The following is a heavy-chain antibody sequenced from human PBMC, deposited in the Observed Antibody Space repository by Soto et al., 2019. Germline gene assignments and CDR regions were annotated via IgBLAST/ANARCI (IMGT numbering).Heavy chain of an antibody. V-gene: IGHV5-51*01. CDR3: VRPNFGALTHFDF. CDR1: GYTFTNYW. Sequence: PGESLKISCKAIGYTFTNYWIGWVRQTPGKGLEWMGIIFPGDSDTRYNPSFEGQVNVSADESISTAYLQWNTLKASDTAMYYCVRPNFGALTHFDFWGQGTLVTVSS. CDR2: IFPGDSDT. J-gene: IGHJ4*02. D-gene: IGHD3-16*01.